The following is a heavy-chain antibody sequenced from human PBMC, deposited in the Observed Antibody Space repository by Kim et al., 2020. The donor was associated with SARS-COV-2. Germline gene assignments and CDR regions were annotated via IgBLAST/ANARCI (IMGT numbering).Heavy chain of an antibody. CDR3: ARAASGSYGYYYYGMDV. Sequence: VKGRFTISRDNAKNTLYLQMNSLRAEDTAVYYCARAASGSYGYYYYGMDVWGQGTTVTVSS. V-gene: IGHV3-74*01. D-gene: IGHD1-26*01. J-gene: IGHJ6*02.